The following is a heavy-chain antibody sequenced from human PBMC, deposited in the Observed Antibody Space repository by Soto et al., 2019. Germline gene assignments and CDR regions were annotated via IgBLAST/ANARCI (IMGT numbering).Heavy chain of an antibody. CDR3: ASLFSWDDALDI. V-gene: IGHV1-69*13. CDR1: GGTFSSYA. D-gene: IGHD6-13*01. Sequence: SVKVSCKASGGTFSSYAISWVRQAPGQGLEWMGGIIPIFGTANYAQKFQGRATITADESTSTAYMELSSLRSEDTAVYYCASLFSWDDALDIWGQGTMVTVSS. CDR2: IIPIFGTA. J-gene: IGHJ3*02.